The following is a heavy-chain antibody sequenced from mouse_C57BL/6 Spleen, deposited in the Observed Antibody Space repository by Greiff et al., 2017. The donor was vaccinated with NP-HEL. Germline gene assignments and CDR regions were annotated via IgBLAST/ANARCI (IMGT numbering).Heavy chain of an antibody. D-gene: IGHD4-1*01. V-gene: IGHV1-63*01. J-gene: IGHJ1*03. CDR3: ARGAGTGLWYFDV. CDR2: IYPGGGYT. CDR1: GYTFTNYW. Sequence: VQLQQSGAELVRPGTSVKMSCKASGYTFTNYWIGWAKQRPGHGLEWIGDIYPGGGYTNYNEKFKGKATLTADKSSSTAYMQFSSLTSEDSAIYYCARGAGTGLWYFDVWDTGTTVTVSS.